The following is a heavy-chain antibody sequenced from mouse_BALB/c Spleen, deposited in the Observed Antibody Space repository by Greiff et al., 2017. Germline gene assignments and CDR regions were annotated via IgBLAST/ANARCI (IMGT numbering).Heavy chain of an antibody. J-gene: IGHJ2*01. V-gene: IGHV2-2*02. D-gene: IGHD3-3*01. Sequence: VKLVESGPGLVQPSQSLSITCTVSGFSLTSYGVHWVRQSPGKGLEWLGVIWSGGSTDYNAAFISRLSISKDNSKSQVFFKMNSLQANDTAIYYCARLGGGLYYFDYWGQGTTLTVSS. CDR1: GFSLTSYG. CDR2: IWSGGST. CDR3: ARLGGGLYYFDY.